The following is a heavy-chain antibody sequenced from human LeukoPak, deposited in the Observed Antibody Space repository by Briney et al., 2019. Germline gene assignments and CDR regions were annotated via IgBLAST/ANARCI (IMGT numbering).Heavy chain of an antibody. CDR3: ARELVYGNAFDI. Sequence: PGGSLRLSCAASGFTFSSYGMNWVRQAPGKGLEWVSSISSSSSYIYYADSVKGRFTISRDNAKNSLYLQMNSLRAEDTAVYYCARELVYGNAFDIWGQGTMVTVSS. CDR2: ISSSSSYI. V-gene: IGHV3-21*01. CDR1: GFTFSSYG. J-gene: IGHJ3*02. D-gene: IGHD5/OR15-5a*01.